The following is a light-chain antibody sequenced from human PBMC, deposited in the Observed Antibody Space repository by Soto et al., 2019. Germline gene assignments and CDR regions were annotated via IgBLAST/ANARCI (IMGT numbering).Light chain of an antibody. V-gene: IGLV2-8*01. CDR1: SSDIGGYNF. CDR3: SSYAGSNNVV. J-gene: IGLJ2*01. Sequence: QSALTQPPSASGSPGQSVTISCTGTSSDIGGYNFVSWYQQHPGKAPKLLIYDVSKRPSGVPDRLSGSKSANTASLTVSGLQAEDEAYYYCSSYAGSNNVVFGGGTKLTVL. CDR2: DVS.